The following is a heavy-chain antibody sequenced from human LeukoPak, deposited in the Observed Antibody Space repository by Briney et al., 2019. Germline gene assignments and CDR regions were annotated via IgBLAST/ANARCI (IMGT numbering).Heavy chain of an antibody. D-gene: IGHD3-22*01. J-gene: IGHJ4*02. Sequence: ASVKVSCKASGYTFTSYYMHWVRQAPGQGLEWMGIINPSGGSTSYAQKFQGRVTMTRDTSTSTVYMELSSLRSEDTAVYYCARDLMYYYDSSGYLGYWGQGTLVTVSS. CDR1: GYTFTSYY. CDR3: ARDLMYYYDSSGYLGY. V-gene: IGHV1-46*01. CDR2: INPSGGST.